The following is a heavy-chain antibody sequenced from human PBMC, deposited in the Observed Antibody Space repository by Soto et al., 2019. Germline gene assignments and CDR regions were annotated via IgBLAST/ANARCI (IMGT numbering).Heavy chain of an antibody. J-gene: IGHJ5*02. CDR1: RYTFTCFY. Sequence: ASVKASCNAPRYTFTCFYLHWARRAPGQXVEXXGXVXXXTXXTRYSQKFQDRVTMTRDTSIKTAYMELRRLTSDDTAVYYCSTLRSAPWGQGTLVTASS. CDR2: VXXXTXXT. V-gene: IGHV1-2*02. CDR3: STLRSAP.